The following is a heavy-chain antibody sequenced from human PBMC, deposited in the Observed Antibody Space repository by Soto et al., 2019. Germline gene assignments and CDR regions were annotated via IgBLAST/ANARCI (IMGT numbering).Heavy chain of an antibody. CDR3: AAYIHKGY. V-gene: IGHV3-66*01. CDR1: GFTVSNNY. Sequence: EAQLVESGGDLVQPGGSLSLSCAASGFTVSNNYMSWVRQAPGKGLEWVSLIYSGGSTYYADSVKGRFTISRDRSKNKLYLQINGLRAEDTVMYSCAAYIHKGYWGQGTLVTVSS. CDR2: IYSGGST. D-gene: IGHD3-16*01. J-gene: IGHJ4*02.